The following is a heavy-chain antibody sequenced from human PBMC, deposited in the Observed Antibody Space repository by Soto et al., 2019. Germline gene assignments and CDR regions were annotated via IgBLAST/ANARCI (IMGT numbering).Heavy chain of an antibody. D-gene: IGHD1-26*01. CDR1: GYTFTNFG. Sequence: QVQLVQSGAEVKKPGASVKVSCKASGYTFTNFGITWVRQAPGQGLEWMGWISPYNGNTNYAQKLQGRVTMTTDTTTSTAYMELRSLSSDDTAVYYCARGGVSGSSVRWSDPWGQGTLVTVSS. V-gene: IGHV1-18*01. J-gene: IGHJ5*02. CDR3: ARGGVSGSSVRWSDP. CDR2: ISPYNGNT.